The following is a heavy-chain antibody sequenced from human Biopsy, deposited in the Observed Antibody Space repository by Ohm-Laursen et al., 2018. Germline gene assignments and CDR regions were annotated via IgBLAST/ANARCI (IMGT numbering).Heavy chain of an antibody. Sequence: GTLSLTCTVSGGSISSDYWSWIRQPPRKGLEWIGYVFYTGSTDYNPSLQSRVTISVDTSKNHFSLRLRSVTPADTAIYYCARDRGYYSDRTVPGYFDLWGRGTLVTVSS. D-gene: IGHD3-22*01. CDR3: ARDRGYYSDRTVPGYFDL. CDR2: VFYTGST. CDR1: GGSISSDY. J-gene: IGHJ2*01. V-gene: IGHV4-59*01.